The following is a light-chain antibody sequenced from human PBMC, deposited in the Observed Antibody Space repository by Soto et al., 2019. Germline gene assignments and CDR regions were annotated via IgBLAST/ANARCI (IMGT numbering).Light chain of an antibody. Sequence: IMMTQSPATLALSPGKRTTLSCRTSRSIANKDLAWYQQKPGQAPRLLFYGASTRATGVPDRFSGSGSGTDFVLTISRLESEDFAIYYCQQYSSSIMYTFGEGTKLEIK. CDR3: QQYSSSIMYT. J-gene: IGKJ2*01. CDR1: RSIANKD. CDR2: GAS. V-gene: IGKV3-20*01.